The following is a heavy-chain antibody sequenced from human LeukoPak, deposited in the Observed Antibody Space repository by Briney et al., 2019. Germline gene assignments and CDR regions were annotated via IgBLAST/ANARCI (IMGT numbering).Heavy chain of an antibody. J-gene: IGHJ6*02. Sequence: GGSLRLSCAASGFTFSSYWMHWVGQAPGKGLVWVSRINSDGSSTNHADSVKGRFTVSRDNAKNTLYLQMHSLRVEDTAMYYCARGLRDRYGMDVWGQGTTVTVSS. V-gene: IGHV3-74*01. CDR1: GFTFSSYW. CDR3: ARGLRDRYGMDV. CDR2: INSDGSST.